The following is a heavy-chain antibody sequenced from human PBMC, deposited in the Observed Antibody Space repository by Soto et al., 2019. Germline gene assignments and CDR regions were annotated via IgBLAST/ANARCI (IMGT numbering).Heavy chain of an antibody. CDR1: GFTVSTYE. CDR3: AGHFPWDLFDY. D-gene: IGHD1-26*01. V-gene: IGHV3-48*03. Sequence: VGSLRLSCAASGFTVSTYEMHWVRQAPGKGLEWISYIGRSGGVTHYADSVKGRFTISRDNAKNSVHLQMNSLRAEDTAVYYCAGHFPWDLFDYWGQGTLVTVSS. J-gene: IGHJ4*02. CDR2: IGRSGGVT.